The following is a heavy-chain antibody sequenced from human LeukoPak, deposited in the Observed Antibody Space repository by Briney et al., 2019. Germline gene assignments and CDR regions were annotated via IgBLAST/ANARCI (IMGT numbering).Heavy chain of an antibody. J-gene: IGHJ4*02. CDR2: IHPSGIF. CDR1: GGSCDDYY. Sequence: SETLSLTCAVYGGSCDDYYCSWLRQPPGKGLEWIGEIHPSGIFYYNSSLLSRVTVSIDTPKSQFSLRLTSVTAADTAFYYCARGRDRSEAGDHWGQGSLVTVSS. V-gene: IGHV4-34*01. D-gene: IGHD5-24*01. CDR3: ARGRDRSEAGDH.